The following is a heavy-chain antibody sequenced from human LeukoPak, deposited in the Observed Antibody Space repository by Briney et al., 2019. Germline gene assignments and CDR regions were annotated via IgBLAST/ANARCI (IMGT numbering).Heavy chain of an antibody. CDR3: ARGYYYDSSGYYLGY. Sequence: MPGGSLRLSCAASGFTVSSKYMSWIRQPPGKGLEWIGYIYYSGSTNYNPSLKSRVTISVDTSKNQFSLKLSSVTAADTAVYYCARGYYYDSSGYYLGYWGQGTLVTVSS. CDR2: IYYSGST. J-gene: IGHJ4*02. D-gene: IGHD3-22*01. V-gene: IGHV4-59*02. CDR1: GFTVSSKY.